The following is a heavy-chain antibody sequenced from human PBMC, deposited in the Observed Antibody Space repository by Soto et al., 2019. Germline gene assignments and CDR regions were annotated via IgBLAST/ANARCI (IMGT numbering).Heavy chain of an antibody. J-gene: IGHJ5*02. Sequence: KQSQTLSLTCTVSGGSISSYYWSWIRQPPGKGLEWIGYIYYSGSTNYNPSLKSRVTISVDTSKNQFSLKLSSVTAADTAVYYCAREMVNDFWSGYQNWFDPWGQGTLVTVSS. CDR2: IYYSGST. V-gene: IGHV4-59*01. D-gene: IGHD3-3*01. CDR1: GGSISSYY. CDR3: AREMVNDFWSGYQNWFDP.